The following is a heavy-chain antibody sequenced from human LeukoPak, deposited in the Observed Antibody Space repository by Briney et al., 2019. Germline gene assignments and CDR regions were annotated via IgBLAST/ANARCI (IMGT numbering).Heavy chain of an antibody. CDR1: GYTFTSYG. J-gene: IGHJ4*02. CDR3: ARVHYDILTGYAYFDY. CDR2: ISAYNDNT. Sequence: ASVKVSCKASGYTFTSYGISWVRQAPGQGLEWMGWISAYNDNTNYAQKLQGRVTMTTDTSTSTAYMELRSLRSDDTAVYYCARVHYDILTGYAYFDYWGQGTLVTVSS. D-gene: IGHD3-9*01. V-gene: IGHV1-18*01.